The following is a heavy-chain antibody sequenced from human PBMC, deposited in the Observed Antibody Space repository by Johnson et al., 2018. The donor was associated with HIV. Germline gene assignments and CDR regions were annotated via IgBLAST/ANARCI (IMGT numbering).Heavy chain of an antibody. J-gene: IGHJ3*02. Sequence: MQLVESGGGLVQPGGSLRLSCAASRFTFFSYAMSWVRQAPVKGLEWVSGINWSGDTTGYADSVKGRFTISRDNVKNSLYLEMNSLRAEDTAVYYCAKGFYDSSGTDSFHIWGQGTMVTVSS. CDR2: INWSGDTT. V-gene: IGHV3-20*04. CDR1: RFTFFSYA. D-gene: IGHD3-22*01. CDR3: AKGFYDSSGTDSFHI.